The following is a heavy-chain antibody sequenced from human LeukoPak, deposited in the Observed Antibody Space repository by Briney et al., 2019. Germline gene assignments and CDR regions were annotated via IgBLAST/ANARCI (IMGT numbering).Heavy chain of an antibody. J-gene: IGHJ5*02. Sequence: GGSLRLSCAASGFTFSIYSMNWVRQAPGKGLEWVSYIGDSSSPIYYADSVKGRFTISRDNAKNSLYLQMNSLRAEDTAVYYCARDLGLRNNWFDPWGQGTLVTVSS. CDR3: ARDLGLRNNWFDP. V-gene: IGHV3-48*04. CDR1: GFTFSIYS. CDR2: IGDSSSPI.